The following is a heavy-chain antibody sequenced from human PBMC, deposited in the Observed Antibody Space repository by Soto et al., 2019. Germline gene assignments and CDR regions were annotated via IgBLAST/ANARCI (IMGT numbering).Heavy chain of an antibody. V-gene: IGHV4-59*08. CDR3: ARQAGCTNGVCYFDY. CDR1: GGSISSYY. J-gene: IGHJ4*02. Sequence: SETLSLTCTVSGGSISSYYWSWIRQPPGKGLEWIGYIYYSGSTNYNPSLKSRVTISVDTSKNRFSLNLSPVTAADTAVYCCARQAGCTNGVCYFDYWGQGTLVTVSS. D-gene: IGHD2-8*01. CDR2: IYYSGST.